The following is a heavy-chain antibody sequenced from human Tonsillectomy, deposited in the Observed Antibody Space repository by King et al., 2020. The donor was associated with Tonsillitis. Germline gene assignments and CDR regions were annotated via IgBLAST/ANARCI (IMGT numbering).Heavy chain of an antibody. CDR1: GGSISSGTYY. CDR3: AGAIYGSGSYTYYFDY. Sequence: LQLQESGPGLVKPSQTLSLTCTVSGGSISSGTYYWSWIRQHPVKGLEWIGYIYYSGSTYYNPSLKSRATISVDTSKNQFSLRLSSVTAADTAVYYCAGAIYGSGSYTYYFDYWGQGTLVTVSS. CDR2: IYYSGST. D-gene: IGHD3-10*01. J-gene: IGHJ4*02. V-gene: IGHV4-31*03.